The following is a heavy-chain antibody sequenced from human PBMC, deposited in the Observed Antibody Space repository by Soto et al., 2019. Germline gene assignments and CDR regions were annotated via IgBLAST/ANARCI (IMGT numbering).Heavy chain of an antibody. CDR1: GGSIISHY. CDR3: ARGGWSLDY. Sequence: QVQLQESGPGLVKPSETLSLTCSVSGGSIISHYWSWIRQPPGKGLEWIGYIHYTGSTAYNPSLKRRLTISVDTSKNQFSLKLSSVTAADTAVYYCARGGWSLDYWGQGTLVTVSS. J-gene: IGHJ4*02. D-gene: IGHD2-15*01. V-gene: IGHV4-59*11. CDR2: IHYTGST.